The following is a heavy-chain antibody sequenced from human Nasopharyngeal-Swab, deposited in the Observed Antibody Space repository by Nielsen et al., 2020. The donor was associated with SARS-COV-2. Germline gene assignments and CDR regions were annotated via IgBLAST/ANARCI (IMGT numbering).Heavy chain of an antibody. V-gene: IGHV4-39*01. Sequence: RQAPGKGLEWIGSIYYSGSTYYNPSLKSRVTISVDTSKNQFPLKLSSVTAADTAVYYCATERAIAVAGTFGAKFDYWGQGTLVTVSS. J-gene: IGHJ4*02. CDR3: ATERAIAVAGTFGAKFDY. D-gene: IGHD6-19*01. CDR2: IYYSGST.